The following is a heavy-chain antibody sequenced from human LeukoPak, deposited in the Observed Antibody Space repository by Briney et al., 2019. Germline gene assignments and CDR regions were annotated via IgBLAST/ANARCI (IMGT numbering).Heavy chain of an antibody. D-gene: IGHD3-3*01. V-gene: IGHV1-46*01. Sequence: ASVKVSCKASGYTFTSYYMHWVRQAPGQGLEWMGIINPSGGSTSYAQKFQGRVTMTRDTSISTAYMELSRLRSDDTAVYYCARSGEDFWSGYLDYWGQGTLVTVSS. CDR3: ARSGEDFWSGYLDY. CDR1: GYTFTSYY. J-gene: IGHJ4*02. CDR2: INPSGGST.